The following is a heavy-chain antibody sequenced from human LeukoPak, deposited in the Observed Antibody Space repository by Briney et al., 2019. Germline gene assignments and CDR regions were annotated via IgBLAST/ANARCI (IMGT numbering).Heavy chain of an antibody. Sequence: GGSLRLSCAASGFTFSSYGMHWVRQAPGKGLEWVTFIRFDGSYKSYADSVKGRFTISRDNSKNTLYLQMNSLKTEDTAVYYCTVTGYYYDSSGYYYGDAFDIWGQGTMVTVSS. D-gene: IGHD3-22*01. V-gene: IGHV3-30*02. CDR2: IRFDGSYK. CDR1: GFTFSSYG. J-gene: IGHJ3*02. CDR3: TVTGYYYDSSGYYYGDAFDI.